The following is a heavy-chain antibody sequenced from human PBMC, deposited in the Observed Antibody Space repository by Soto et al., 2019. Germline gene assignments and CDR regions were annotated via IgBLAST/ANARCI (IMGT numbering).Heavy chain of an antibody. CDR3: ARVRDDYSYYFDY. D-gene: IGHD4-17*01. CDR2: IYYSGST. V-gene: IGHV4-59*01. Sequence: SETLSLTCTVSGGSISSYYWSWSRQPPGKGLEWIGYIYYSGSTNYNPSLKSRVTISVDTSRNQFSMKLSSVTAADTAVYYCARVRDDYSYYFDYWGQGTLVTVSS. CDR1: GGSISSYY. J-gene: IGHJ4*02.